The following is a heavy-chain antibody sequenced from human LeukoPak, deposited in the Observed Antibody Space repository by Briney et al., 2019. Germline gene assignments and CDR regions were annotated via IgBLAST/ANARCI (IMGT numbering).Heavy chain of an antibody. J-gene: IGHJ6*03. V-gene: IGHV3-74*01. CDR3: ARDKVDIVVVPAKESDYKYYYFMDV. CDR2: INSDGINT. CDR1: GFTFSNYW. Sequence: GGSLRLSCAASGFTFSNYWMHWVRQAPGKGLVWVSRINSDGINTSYADSVKGRFTISRDNAKNTLNLQMNSLRAEDTAVYYCARDKVDIVVVPAKESDYKYYYFMDVWGKGTTVTVSS. D-gene: IGHD2-2*01.